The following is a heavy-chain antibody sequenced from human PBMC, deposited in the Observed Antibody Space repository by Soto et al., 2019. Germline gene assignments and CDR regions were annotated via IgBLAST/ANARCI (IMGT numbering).Heavy chain of an antibody. D-gene: IGHD3-16*01. CDR2: ISYDGKYK. CDR1: GFIFRTYG. CDR3: AKGFGDSTYYYYYMDV. V-gene: IGHV3-30*18. J-gene: IGHJ6*03. Sequence: GGSLRLSCAASGFIFRTYGMHWVRQAPGKGLEWVAVISYDGKYKYYTDSVRGRFTISRDDSQNTLFLQMNSLRAEDTAVYYCAKGFGDSTYYYYYMDVWGKGTTVTVSS.